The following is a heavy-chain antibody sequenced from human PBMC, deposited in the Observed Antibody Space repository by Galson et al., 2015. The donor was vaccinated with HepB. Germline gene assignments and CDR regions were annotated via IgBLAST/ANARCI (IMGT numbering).Heavy chain of an antibody. CDR3: ARSYYDYVWGSYPLDY. Sequence: SVKVSCKVSGYTLTELSMHWVRQAPGKGLEWMGGFDPEDGETIYAQKFQGRVTMTEDTSTDTAYMELSSLRSEDTAVYYCARSYYDYVWGSYPLDYWGQGTPVTVSS. V-gene: IGHV1-24*01. J-gene: IGHJ4*02. D-gene: IGHD3-16*02. CDR2: FDPEDGET. CDR1: GYTLTELS.